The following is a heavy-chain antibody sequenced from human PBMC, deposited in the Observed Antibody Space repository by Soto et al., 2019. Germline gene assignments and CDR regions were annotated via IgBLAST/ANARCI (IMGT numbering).Heavy chain of an antibody. CDR1: GDSISSDSYY. Sequence: QLQLQESGPGLVKPSETLSLTCTVSGDSISSDSYYWGWIRQPPGKGLECIGSVYYSGRTYYNPSLESRVTISVDTSKSPFSLNLRSVTAADTAVYYCARQSSGYTYGGGFDYWGQGTLVTVSS. J-gene: IGHJ4*02. CDR2: VYYSGRT. D-gene: IGHD5-18*01. V-gene: IGHV4-39*01. CDR3: ARQSSGYTYGGGFDY.